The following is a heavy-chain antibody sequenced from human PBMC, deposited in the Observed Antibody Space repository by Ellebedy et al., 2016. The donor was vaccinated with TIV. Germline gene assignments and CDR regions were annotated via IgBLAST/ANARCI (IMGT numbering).Heavy chain of an antibody. J-gene: IGHJ4*02. Sequence: GGSLRLXCAASGLTFSNAWMGWVRQAPGKGLEWVGRIKSKPNGGTTDYAAPVKGRFSISRDDSRNMVFLQMNSLQTEDTAVYFCTTDGAVAVATLFDYWGQGTLVTVSS. D-gene: IGHD6-19*01. CDR2: IKSKPNGGTT. V-gene: IGHV3-15*01. CDR3: TTDGAVAVATLFDY. CDR1: GLTFSNAW.